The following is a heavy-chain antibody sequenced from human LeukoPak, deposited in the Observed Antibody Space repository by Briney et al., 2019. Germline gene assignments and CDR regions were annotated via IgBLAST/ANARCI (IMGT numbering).Heavy chain of an antibody. CDR1: GYTFTCYY. CDR3: ARLAGIAVAGIDY. CDR2: INPNSGGT. Sequence: ASVKVSCKASGYTFTCYYMHWVRQAPGRGLEWMGRINPNSGGTNYAQKFQGRVTMTRDTSISTAYMELSRLRSDDTAVYYCARLAGIAVAGIDYWGQGTLVTVSS. J-gene: IGHJ4*02. D-gene: IGHD6-19*01. V-gene: IGHV1-2*06.